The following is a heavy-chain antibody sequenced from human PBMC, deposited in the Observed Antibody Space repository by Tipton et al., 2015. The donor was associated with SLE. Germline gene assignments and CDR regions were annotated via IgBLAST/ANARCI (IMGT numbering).Heavy chain of an antibody. V-gene: IGHV3-48*03. J-gene: IGHJ4*02. CDR1: GFTFSSYG. CDR3: ASLWDYYGSGSYPY. Sequence: SGFTFSSYGMHWVRQAPGKGLEWVSYISSSGSTIYYADSVKGRFTISRDNAKNSLYLQMNSLRAEDTAVYYCASLWDYYGSGSYPYWGQGTLVTVSS. CDR2: ISSSGSTI. D-gene: IGHD3-10*01.